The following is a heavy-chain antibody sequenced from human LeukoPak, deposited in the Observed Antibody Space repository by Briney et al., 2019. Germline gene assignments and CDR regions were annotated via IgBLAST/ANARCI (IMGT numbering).Heavy chain of an antibody. J-gene: IGHJ4*02. V-gene: IGHV3-11*04. D-gene: IGHD3-22*01. CDR3: ARASYYYYDSSGPPG. CDR1: GFTFSDYY. CDR2: ISSSGGTI. Sequence: RGSLRLSCAASGFTFSDYYMSWIRHAPGKGLGWVSYISSSGGTIYYADSVKGRFTISRDNAKNSLYLQMNSLRAEDTAVYYCARASYYYYDSSGPPGWGQGTLVTVSS.